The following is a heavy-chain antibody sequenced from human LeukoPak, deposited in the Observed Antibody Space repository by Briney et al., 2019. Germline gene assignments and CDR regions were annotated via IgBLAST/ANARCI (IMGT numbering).Heavy chain of an antibody. CDR3: ARDPQWIQLWLQDDAFDI. CDR2: INPNSGGT. CDR1: GYTFTGYY. Sequence: ASVKVSCKASGYTFTGYYMHWVRQAPGQGLEWMGWINPNSGGTNYAQKFQGRVTMTRDTSISTAYMELSRLRSDDTAVYYCARDPQWIQLWLQDDAFDIWGQGTMVTVSS. D-gene: IGHD5-18*01. V-gene: IGHV1-2*02. J-gene: IGHJ3*02.